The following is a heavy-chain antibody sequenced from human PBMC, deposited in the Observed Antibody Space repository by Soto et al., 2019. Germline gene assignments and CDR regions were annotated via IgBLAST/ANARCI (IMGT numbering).Heavy chain of an antibody. J-gene: IGHJ3*02. D-gene: IGHD6-19*01. CDR2: INAGNGNT. CDR3: ARDGTSTEWLVLFAFDI. Sequence: ASVKVSCKASGYTFTSYAMHWVRQAPGQRLEWMGWINAGNGNTKYSQKFQGRVTITRDTSASTAYMELSSLRSDDTAVYYCARDGTSTEWLVLFAFDIWGQGTMVTVSS. V-gene: IGHV1-3*01. CDR1: GYTFTSYA.